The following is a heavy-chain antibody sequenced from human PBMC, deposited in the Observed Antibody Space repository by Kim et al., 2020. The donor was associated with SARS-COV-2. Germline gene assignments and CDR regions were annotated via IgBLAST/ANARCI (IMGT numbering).Heavy chain of an antibody. CDR1: GFTVSSNY. D-gene: IGHD6-6*01. J-gene: IGHJ4*02. V-gene: IGHV3-53*01. CDR3: ARDLGYLEYSSSSPIDY. Sequence: GGSLRLSCAASGFTVSSNYMSWVRQAPGKGLEWVSVIYSGGSTYYADSVKGRFTISRDNSKNTLYLQMNSLRAEDTAVYYCARDLGYLEYSSSSPIDYWGQGTLVTVSS. CDR2: IYSGGST.